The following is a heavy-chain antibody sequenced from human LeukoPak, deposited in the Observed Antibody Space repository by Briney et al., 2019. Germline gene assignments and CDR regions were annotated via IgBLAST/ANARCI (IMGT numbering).Heavy chain of an antibody. D-gene: IGHD3-10*01. CDR2: TYSGGST. J-gene: IGHJ4*02. Sequence: VSLTRPGAASRFTVSTNYMSRVPPAQGHGRVWVFVTYSGGSTYYADSVKGRFNISRDNSKNTLYIQMNSLRDEDTAVYYCATSPYGSGSYWVYWGQGPLVPVSS. CDR1: RFTVSTNY. CDR3: ATSPYGSGSYWVY. V-gene: IGHV3-66*01.